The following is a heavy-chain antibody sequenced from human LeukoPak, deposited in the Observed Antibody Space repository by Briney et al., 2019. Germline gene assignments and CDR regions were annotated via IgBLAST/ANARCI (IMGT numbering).Heavy chain of an antibody. CDR2: INPNSGGT. D-gene: IGHD3-10*01. Sequence: ASVKVSCKASGYTFTGYYMHWVRQAPGQGLEWMGWINPNSGGTNYAQKFQGRVTMTRVTSISTAYMELSRLRSDDTAVYYCASLLVGSGSYLSWGQGTLATVSS. V-gene: IGHV1-2*02. CDR1: GYTFTGYY. J-gene: IGHJ4*02. CDR3: ASLLVGSGSYLS.